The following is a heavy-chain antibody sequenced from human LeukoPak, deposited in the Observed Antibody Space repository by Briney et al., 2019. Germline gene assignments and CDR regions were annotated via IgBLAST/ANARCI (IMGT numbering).Heavy chain of an antibody. CDR1: GYTFTGYY. V-gene: IGHV1-2*04. D-gene: IGHD3-9*01. J-gene: IGHJ3*02. CDR2: INPNSGGT. CDR3: ARSPGVPYYDILPGIDAFDI. Sequence: ASVKVSCKASGYTFTGYYMHWVRQAPGQGLEWMGWINPNSGGTNYAQKFQGWVTMTRDTSISTAYMELSRLRSDDTAVYYCARSPGVPYYDILPGIDAFDIWGQGTMVTVSS.